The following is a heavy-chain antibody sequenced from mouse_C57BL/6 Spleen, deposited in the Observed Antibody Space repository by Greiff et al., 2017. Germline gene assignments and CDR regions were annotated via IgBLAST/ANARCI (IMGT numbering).Heavy chain of an antibody. CDR2: ISYDGSN. CDR1: GYSITSGYY. Sequence: ESGPGLVKPSQSLSLTCSVTGYSITSGYYWNWIRQFPGNKLEWMGYISYDGSNNYNPSLKNRISITRDTSKNQFFLKLNSVTTEDTATYYCAREGDDYDGGDYWGQGTTLTVSS. D-gene: IGHD2-4*01. CDR3: AREGDDYDGGDY. J-gene: IGHJ2*01. V-gene: IGHV3-6*01.